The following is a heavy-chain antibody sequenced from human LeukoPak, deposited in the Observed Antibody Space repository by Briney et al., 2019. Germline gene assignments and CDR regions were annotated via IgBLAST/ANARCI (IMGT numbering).Heavy chain of an antibody. Sequence: PSETLSLTCTVSGYSIRSGFYWGWIRKPPGKGLECIGSIYHSGSTYYNPSLKSRVTISVDTSKNQFSLNLSSVTAADTAMYYCARAVGTSRNFFDYWGQGTLVTVSS. J-gene: IGHJ4*02. CDR1: GYSIRSGFY. V-gene: IGHV4-38-2*02. D-gene: IGHD4-23*01. CDR2: IYHSGST. CDR3: ARAVGTSRNFFDY.